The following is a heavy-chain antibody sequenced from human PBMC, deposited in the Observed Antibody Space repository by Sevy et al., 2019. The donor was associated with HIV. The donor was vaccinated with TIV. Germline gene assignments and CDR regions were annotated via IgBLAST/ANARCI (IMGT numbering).Heavy chain of an antibody. CDR2: IIPILGIA. CDR3: ARAGSSGSYYSFFDY. CDR1: GGTFSSYA. V-gene: IGHV1-69*10. D-gene: IGHD1-26*01. Sequence: ASVKVSCKASGGTFSSYAISWVRQAPGQGLEWMGGIIPILGIANYAQKFQGRVTITADKSTSTAYMELSSLRSEDTAVYYCARAGSSGSYYSFFDYWGQGTLVTVSS. J-gene: IGHJ4*02.